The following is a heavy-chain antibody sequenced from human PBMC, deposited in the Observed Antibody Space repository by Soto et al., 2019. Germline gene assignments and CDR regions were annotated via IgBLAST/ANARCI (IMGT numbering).Heavy chain of an antibody. Sequence: GGSLRLSCAASGFTFSSYWMSWVRQAPGKGLEWVANIKQDGSEKYYVDSVKGRFTISRDNAKNSLYLQMNSLRAEDTAVYYCASLCGDSSSWRYYYYYYMDVWGKGTTVTVSS. D-gene: IGHD6-13*01. CDR3: ASLCGDSSSWRYYYYYYMDV. V-gene: IGHV3-7*01. J-gene: IGHJ6*03. CDR2: IKQDGSEK. CDR1: GFTFSSYW.